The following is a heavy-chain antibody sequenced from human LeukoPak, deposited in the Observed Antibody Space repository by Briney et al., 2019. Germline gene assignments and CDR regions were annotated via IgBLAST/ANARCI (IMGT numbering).Heavy chain of an antibody. CDR2: ISWDGGST. CDR1: GFTFDDYT. D-gene: IGHD5-24*01. V-gene: IGHV3-43*01. CDR3: ARDGYNSGELDY. J-gene: IGHJ4*02. Sequence: PGGSLRLSCAASGFTFDDYTMHWVRQAPGKGLEWVSLISWDGGSTYYADSVKGRFTISRDNSKNSLYLQMNSLRTEDTALYYCARDGYNSGELDYWAREPWSPSPQ.